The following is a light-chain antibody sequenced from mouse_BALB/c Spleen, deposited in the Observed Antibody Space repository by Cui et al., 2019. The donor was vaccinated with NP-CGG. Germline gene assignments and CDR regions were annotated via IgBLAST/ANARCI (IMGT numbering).Light chain of an antibody. CDR1: TGAVTTSNY. CDR2: GSN. J-gene: IGLJ1*01. Sequence: QAVVTQESALTISPGEIVTLTCRSRTGAVTTSNYANWVQEKTDHLFTGLIGGSNNRAPGVPARFSGSLIGDKAALTITGAQTEDEAIYFCALWYSNHWVFGGGTKLTVL. CDR3: ALWYSNHWV. V-gene: IGLV1*01.